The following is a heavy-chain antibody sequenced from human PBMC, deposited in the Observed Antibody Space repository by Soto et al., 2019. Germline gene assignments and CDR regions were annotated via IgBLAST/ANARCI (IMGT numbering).Heavy chain of an antibody. J-gene: IGHJ6*02. Sequence: GESLKISCKGSGYSFSSYWISWVRQMPGKGLEWMGRIDPSDSYTNYSPSFQGHVTISADKSISTAYLQWSSLKASDTAMYYCARREYCSSTSCYYYYYYGMDVWGQGTTVTASS. CDR3: ARREYCSSTSCYYYYYYGMDV. CDR2: IDPSDSYT. CDR1: GYSFSSYW. D-gene: IGHD2-2*01. V-gene: IGHV5-10-1*01.